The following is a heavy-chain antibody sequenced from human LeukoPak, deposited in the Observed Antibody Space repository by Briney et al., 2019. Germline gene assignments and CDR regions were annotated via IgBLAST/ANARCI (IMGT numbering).Heavy chain of an antibody. Sequence: GESLKISCKGSGYSFTSYWIGWVRQMPGKGLEWMGIIYPGDSDTRYSPSFQGQVTISADKSISTAYLQWSSLKASDTAMYYCTRQVRGITKVRGAYNWFDPWGQGTLVTVSS. CDR3: TRQVRGITKVRGAYNWFDP. V-gene: IGHV5-51*01. CDR2: IYPGDSDT. D-gene: IGHD3-10*01. CDR1: GYSFTSYW. J-gene: IGHJ5*02.